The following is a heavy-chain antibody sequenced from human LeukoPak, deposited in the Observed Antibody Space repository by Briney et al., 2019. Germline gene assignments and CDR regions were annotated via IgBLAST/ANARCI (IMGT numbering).Heavy chain of an antibody. V-gene: IGHV3-73*01. J-gene: IGHJ4*01. CDR1: GFTFSGSA. CDR3: TRHWEGGSYTLDTDY. Sequence: PGGSLRLSRAASGFTFSGSAMHWVRQASGKGLEGVGRIRSKANSYATAYAASVKGRFTISRDDSKNTAYLQMNSLKTEDTAVYYCTRHWEGGSYTLDTDYWGHGTLVTVSS. D-gene: IGHD1-26*01. CDR2: IRSKANSYAT.